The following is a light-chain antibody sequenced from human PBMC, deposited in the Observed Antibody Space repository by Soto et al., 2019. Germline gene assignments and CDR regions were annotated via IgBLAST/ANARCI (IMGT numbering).Light chain of an antibody. CDR2: LERSGSY. V-gene: IGLV4-60*03. CDR3: ATWDSNTFVV. CDR1: SGHSSYT. J-gene: IGLJ2*01. Sequence: QPVLTQSSSASASLGSSVKLTCTLSSGHSSYTIAWHQQQPGKAPRYLMKLERSGSYNKGSGVPDRFSGSSSGADRYLTISNLQSEDEADYYCATWDSNTFVVFGGGTKLTVL.